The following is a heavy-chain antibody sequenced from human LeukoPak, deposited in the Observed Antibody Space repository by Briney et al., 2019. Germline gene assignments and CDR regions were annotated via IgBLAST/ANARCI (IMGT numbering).Heavy chain of an antibody. Sequence: SQTLSLTCTVSGGSISSDGYYWSWIRQPPGKGLEWIGYIYHSGSTYYNPSLKSRVTISVDRSKNQFSLKLSSVTAADTAVYYCARDQTREYYYGSGSSEPGDYWGQGTLVTVSS. V-gene: IGHV4-30-2*01. J-gene: IGHJ4*02. CDR2: IYHSGST. CDR3: ARDQTREYYYGSGSSEPGDY. D-gene: IGHD3-10*01. CDR1: GGSISSDGYY.